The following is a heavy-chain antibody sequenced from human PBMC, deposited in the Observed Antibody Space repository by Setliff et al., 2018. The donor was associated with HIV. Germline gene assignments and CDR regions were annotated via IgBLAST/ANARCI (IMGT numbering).Heavy chain of an antibody. J-gene: IGHJ3*02. CDR2: IYSSGST. V-gene: IGHV4-39*01. CDR1: GDSLSSGDSY. Sequence: SETLSLTCSVSGDSLSSGDSYWAWTRQPPGKGLEWIGSIYSSGSTYYNPSLKRRVTISVDTSKNQFSLKLKSVTAADTAVYYCATSAESGFGIHWGVFNIWGQGTRVTVSS. CDR3: ATSAESGFGIHWGVFNI. D-gene: IGHD3-10*01.